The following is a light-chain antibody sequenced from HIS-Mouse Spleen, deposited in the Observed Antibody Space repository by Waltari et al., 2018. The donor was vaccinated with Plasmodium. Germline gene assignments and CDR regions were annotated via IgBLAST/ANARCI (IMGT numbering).Light chain of an antibody. V-gene: IGLV3-1*01. Sequence: SYELTQPPSVSVSPGQTASITCSGDKLGDKYACWYQQKPGQSPVLVIYQDSKRPSGIPGRFSGSNSGNTATLTMSGTQAMDEADYYCQAWDSSTWVFGGGTKLTVL. J-gene: IGLJ3*02. CDR2: QDS. CDR1: KLGDKY. CDR3: QAWDSSTWV.